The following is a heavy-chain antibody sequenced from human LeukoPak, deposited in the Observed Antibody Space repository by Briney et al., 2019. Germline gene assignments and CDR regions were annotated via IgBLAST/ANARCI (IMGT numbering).Heavy chain of an antibody. D-gene: IGHD3-10*01. Sequence: GASVKVSCKASGYTFTSYGISWVRQAPGQGLEWVGWINPNSGDTNYAQRFQGRVTMTRDTSISTAYMELSSLRSDDTAVFYCARGISGSYYYYYMDVWGKGTTVTVSS. CDR1: GYTFTSYG. CDR2: INPNSGDT. CDR3: ARGISGSYYYYYMDV. J-gene: IGHJ6*03. V-gene: IGHV1-2*02.